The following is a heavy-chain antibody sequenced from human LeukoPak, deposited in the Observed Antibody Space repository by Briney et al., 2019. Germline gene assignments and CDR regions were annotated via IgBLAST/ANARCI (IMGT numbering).Heavy chain of an antibody. D-gene: IGHD1-1*01. Sequence: SETLSLTCTVSGGYYWSWIRQPPGKGLEWIGEINHSGSTNYNPSLKSRVTISVDTSKNQFSLKLSSVTAADTAVYYCARGKRGARHFDYWGQGTLVTVSS. CDR3: ARGKRGARHFDY. V-gene: IGHV4-34*01. CDR1: GGYY. J-gene: IGHJ4*02. CDR2: INHSGST.